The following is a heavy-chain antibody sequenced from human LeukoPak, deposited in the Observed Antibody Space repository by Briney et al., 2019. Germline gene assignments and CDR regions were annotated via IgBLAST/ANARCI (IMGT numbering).Heavy chain of an antibody. CDR1: GGSISSGGYY. CDR2: IKQDGSEK. Sequence: PSETLSLTCTVSGGSISSGGYYWSWVRQAPGKGLEWVANIKQDGSEKYYVDSVKGRFTISRDNAKNSLYLQMNSLRAEDTAVYYCARVQPLFDIWGQGTMVTVSS. V-gene: IGHV3-7*01. J-gene: IGHJ3*02. CDR3: ARVQPLFDI.